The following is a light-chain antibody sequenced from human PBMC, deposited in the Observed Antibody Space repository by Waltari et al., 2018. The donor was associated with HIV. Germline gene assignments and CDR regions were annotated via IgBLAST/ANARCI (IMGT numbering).Light chain of an antibody. Sequence: QSVLTQPPSASGTPGQRVTIPCSGSSPNIGINTVNWFQQLPGTAPKLLIYRSDQRPSGVPDRFSGSKSGTSASLAISGLQSEDEADYYCAAWDDSLNGDVVFGGGTKLTVL. V-gene: IGLV1-44*01. CDR2: RSD. J-gene: IGLJ2*01. CDR1: SPNIGINT. CDR3: AAWDDSLNGDVV.